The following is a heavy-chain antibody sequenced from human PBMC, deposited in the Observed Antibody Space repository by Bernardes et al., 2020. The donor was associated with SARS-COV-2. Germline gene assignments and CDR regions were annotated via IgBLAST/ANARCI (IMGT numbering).Heavy chain of an antibody. CDR1: GFTFSDYG. CDR3: ARDLLSWGADYGDYVRYWYFEV. J-gene: IGHJ2*01. CDR2: ISKDGMNR. V-gene: IGHV3-30*03. D-gene: IGHD4-17*01. Sequence: SLRLSCAASGFTFSDYGMHWVRQTPGKGLEWVAVISKDGMNRYYRDSVKGRFTSSRDNSENTLYLQMNSLRPEDTAVYYCARDLLSWGADYGDYVRYWYFEVWGRGTLVTVSS.